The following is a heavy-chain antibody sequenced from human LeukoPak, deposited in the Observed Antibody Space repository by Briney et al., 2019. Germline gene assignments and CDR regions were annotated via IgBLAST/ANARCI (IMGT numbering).Heavy chain of an antibody. CDR1: GFTFSSYG. Sequence: GGSLRLSCAASGFTFSSYGMHWVRQAPGKGLEWVAVISYDGSNKYYADSVKGRFTICRDNSKNTLYLQMNSLRAEDTAVYYCAKDMEGPYCSGGSCYSYYWGQGTLVTVSS. CDR2: ISYDGSNK. CDR3: AKDMEGPYCSGGSCYSYY. V-gene: IGHV3-30*18. J-gene: IGHJ4*02. D-gene: IGHD2-15*01.